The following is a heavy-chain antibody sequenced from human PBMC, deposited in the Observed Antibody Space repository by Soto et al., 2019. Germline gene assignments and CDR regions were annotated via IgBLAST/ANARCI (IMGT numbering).Heavy chain of an antibody. CDR3: AISGGSSGYDWRGYYYYGMDV. J-gene: IGHJ6*02. D-gene: IGHD5-12*01. V-gene: IGHV3-23*01. CDR1: GFSFSSYA. Sequence: EVQLLESGGGLKQPGGSLRLSCAASGFSFSSYAMSWVRQAPGKGLEWVSGIRDSGGNTYYADSVKGRFTISRDNSKNTLYLQMNSLRAEDTAVYYCAISGGSSGYDWRGYYYYGMDVWGQGTPVTVSS. CDR2: IRDSGGNT.